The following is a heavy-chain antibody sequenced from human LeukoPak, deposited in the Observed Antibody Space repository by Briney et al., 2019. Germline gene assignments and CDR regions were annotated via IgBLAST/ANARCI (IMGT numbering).Heavy chain of an antibody. CDR1: GSPSSASW. J-gene: IGHJ6*02. Sequence: PGGPLSSSCPASGSPSSASWPHWFGKPQGRGLWWFPGFPGDGSSARYADSVKGRFTISRDNAKNTPYLQLNSLRAEDTAVYYCARGFPYCSAGSCYYGLDVWGQGTTVTVSS. CDR2: FPGDGSSA. CDR3: ARGFPYCSAGSCYYGLDV. V-gene: IGHV3-74*01. D-gene: IGHD2-15*01.